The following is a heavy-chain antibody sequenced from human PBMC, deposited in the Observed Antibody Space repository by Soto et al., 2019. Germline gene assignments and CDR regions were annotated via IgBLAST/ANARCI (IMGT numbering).Heavy chain of an antibody. CDR3: ARAQALEFHNLFDS. J-gene: IGHJ5*01. V-gene: IGHV4-59*13. Sequence: QVQLQESGPGLVKSSETLSLTCTVTGGSIRSYCWSWIRRPPGTGLEWIGHIYGSGSTYYNPSLQSRLSICLDTATNHLSLKVRSVTAADTAVYYCARAQALEFHNLFDSWGQGTLVSVSA. D-gene: IGHD3-10*01. CDR1: GGSIRSYC. CDR2: IYGSGST.